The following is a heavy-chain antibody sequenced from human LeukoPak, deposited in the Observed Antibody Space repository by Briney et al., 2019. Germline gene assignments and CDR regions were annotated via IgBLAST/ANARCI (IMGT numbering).Heavy chain of an antibody. V-gene: IGHV4-38-2*02. J-gene: IGHJ4*02. CDR3: ARVSVTTGSYFDY. CDR2: IYHSGST. D-gene: IGHD4-17*01. CDR1: GYSISSGYY. Sequence: SETLSLTCTVSGYSISSGYYWGWIRQPPGKGLEWIGSIYHSGSTYYNPSLKSRVTISVDTSKNQFSLKLSSVTAADTAVYYCARVSVTTGSYFDYWGQGTLVTVSS.